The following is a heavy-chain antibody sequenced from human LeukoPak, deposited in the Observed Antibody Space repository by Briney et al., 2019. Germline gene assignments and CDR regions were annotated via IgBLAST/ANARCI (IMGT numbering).Heavy chain of an antibody. J-gene: IGHJ3*02. CDR3: ARKKGGTDAFDI. CDR1: GFTFSSYW. CDR2: INSDGSST. V-gene: IGHV3-74*01. D-gene: IGHD3-16*01. Sequence: GGSLRLSCAASGFTFSSYWMHWVGQAPGKGLVWVSRINSDGSSTRYADSVKGRFTISRDNAKNTLYLQMNSLRAEDTAVYYCARKKGGTDAFDIWGQGTMITVSS.